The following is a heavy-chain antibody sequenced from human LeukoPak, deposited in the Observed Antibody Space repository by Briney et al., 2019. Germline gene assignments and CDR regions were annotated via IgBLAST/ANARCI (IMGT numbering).Heavy chain of an antibody. CDR3: AGEGDYWHRFDY. J-gene: IGHJ4*02. CDR2: IFHSGSI. Sequence: SGTLSLTCTVSGASISSYYWTWIRQPPGKGLEWIGNIFHSGSINYNPSLKSRVTISVEASKNQFSLRLSSVTAADTAVYYCAGEGDYWHRFDYWGRGTLVTVSS. D-gene: IGHD4-17*01. CDR1: GASISSYY. V-gene: IGHV4-59*01.